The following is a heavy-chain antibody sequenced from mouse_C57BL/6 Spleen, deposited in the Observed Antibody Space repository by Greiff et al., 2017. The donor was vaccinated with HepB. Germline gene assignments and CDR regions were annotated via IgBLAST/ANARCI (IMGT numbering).Heavy chain of an antibody. D-gene: IGHD1-1*01. V-gene: IGHV5-17*01. Sequence: EVNVVESGGGLVKPGGSLKLSCAASGFTFSDYGMHWVRQAPEKGLEWVAYISSGSSTIYYADTVKGRFTISRDNAKNTLFLQMTSLRSEDTAMYYCARGWTTEDAMDYWGQGTSVTVSS. CDR2: ISSGSSTI. J-gene: IGHJ4*01. CDR1: GFTFSDYG. CDR3: ARGWTTEDAMDY.